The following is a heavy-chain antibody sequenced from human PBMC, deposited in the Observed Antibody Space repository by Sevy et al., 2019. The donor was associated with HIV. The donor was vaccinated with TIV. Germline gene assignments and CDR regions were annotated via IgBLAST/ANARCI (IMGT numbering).Heavy chain of an antibody. J-gene: IGHJ6*02. D-gene: IGHD1-1*01. CDR2: ISWDGGST. CDR3: AKDRNHGMDV. CDR1: GFTFDDYA. Sequence: GGSLRLSCAASGFTFDDYAMHWVRQAPGKGLEWVSLISWDGGSTYYVDSVKGRFTISRDNSKNSLYLQMNSLRAGDTALYYCAKDRNHGMDVWGQGTTVTVSS. V-gene: IGHV3-43D*04.